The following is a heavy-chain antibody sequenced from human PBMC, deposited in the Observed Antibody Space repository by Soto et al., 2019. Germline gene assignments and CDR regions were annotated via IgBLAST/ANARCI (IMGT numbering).Heavy chain of an antibody. J-gene: IGHJ5*02. CDR2: MNPNSGNT. V-gene: IGHV1-8*02. CDR3: VRNLNGFDP. Sequence: QVQLVQSGAEVKKPGASVKVSCTTSGYTFTTYDINWVRQATGQGFEWMGWMNPNSGNTGYAQKFQGRVTMTRDTSISTAYVELSSLRSEDTAVYYCVRNLNGFDPWGQGTLVTVSS. CDR1: GYTFTTYD.